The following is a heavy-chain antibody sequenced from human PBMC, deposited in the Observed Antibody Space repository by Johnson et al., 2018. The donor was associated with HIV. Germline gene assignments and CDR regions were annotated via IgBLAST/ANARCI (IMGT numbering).Heavy chain of an antibody. J-gene: IGHJ3*02. CDR2: IYSGGST. V-gene: IGHV3-66*04. Sequence: AASGFTVSSNYMSWARQAPGKGLEWVSVIYSGGSTYYADSVKGRFTISRENSKNTLYLQMTSLRAEDPAVYYCARRDDIRNGAFDIWGQGSMVTVSS. D-gene: IGHD3-22*01. CDR3: ARRDDIRNGAFDI. CDR1: GFTVSSNY.